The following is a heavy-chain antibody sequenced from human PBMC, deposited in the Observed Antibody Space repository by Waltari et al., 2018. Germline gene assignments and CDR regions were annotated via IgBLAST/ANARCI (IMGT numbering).Heavy chain of an antibody. D-gene: IGHD2-15*01. V-gene: IGHV1-69*05. CDR3: ARDTLPNYTVVTEMDAFDI. Sequence: QVQLVQSGAEVQKPGSSVKVSCKASGGTFSRYAISRWRQARGQGLDWMGGIIPIFGTANYAQKFQGRVTITPDESTSTAYMELSSLRSEDTAVYYCARDTLPNYTVVTEMDAFDIWGQGTMVTVSS. J-gene: IGHJ3*02. CDR1: GGTFSRYA. CDR2: IIPIFGTA.